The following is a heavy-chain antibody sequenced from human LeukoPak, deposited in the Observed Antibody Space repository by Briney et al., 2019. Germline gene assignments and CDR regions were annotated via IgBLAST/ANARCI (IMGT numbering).Heavy chain of an antibody. D-gene: IGHD2-8*01. J-gene: IGHJ4*02. Sequence: SETLSLTCTVSGGSISSYYWSWIRQPPGKGLEWIGSVYHSGSAYSNPSLESRVSISVDTSKNQFSLNMSSVTAADTAVYFCARDASPYTNSPNFDSWGQGTLVTVSS. CDR1: GGSISSYY. CDR2: VYHSGSA. CDR3: ARDASPYTNSPNFDS. V-gene: IGHV4-38-2*02.